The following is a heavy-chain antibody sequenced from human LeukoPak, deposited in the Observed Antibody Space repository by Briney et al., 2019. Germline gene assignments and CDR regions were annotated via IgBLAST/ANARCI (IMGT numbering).Heavy chain of an antibody. CDR3: ARDDRPATMIVVAADY. V-gene: IGHV3-30*03. CDR2: ISYDGSNK. D-gene: IGHD3-22*01. J-gene: IGHJ4*02. CDR1: GFTFSSYG. Sequence: GGSLRLSCAASGFTFSSYGMHWVRQAPGKGLEWVAVISYDGSNKYYADSVKGRFTISRDNSKNTLYLQMNSLRAEDTAVYYCARDDRPATMIVVAADYWGQGTLVTVSS.